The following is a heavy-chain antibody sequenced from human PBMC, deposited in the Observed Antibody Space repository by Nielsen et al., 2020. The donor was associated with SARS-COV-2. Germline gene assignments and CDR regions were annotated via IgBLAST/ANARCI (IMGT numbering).Heavy chain of an antibody. CDR2: VSWNGSRT. J-gene: IGHJ6*03. CDR1: GFTFSNSD. Sequence: GGSLRLSCAASGFTFSNSDMNWVRQAPGKGLEWVSGVSWNGSRTRYADSVKGRFIISRDNSRNFLYQQMNSLRPEDMAVYYCARAQAYYYYYYMDVWGKGTTVTVSS. CDR3: ARAQAYYYYYYMDV. V-gene: IGHV3-19*01.